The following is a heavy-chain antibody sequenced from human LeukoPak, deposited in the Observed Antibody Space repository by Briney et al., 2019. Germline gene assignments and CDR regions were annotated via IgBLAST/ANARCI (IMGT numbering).Heavy chain of an antibody. CDR3: ARDPQYYYDSSGYYTPNWFDP. CDR1: GYTFTSYG. J-gene: IGHJ5*02. CDR2: ISAYNGNA. V-gene: IGHV1-18*01. Sequence: ASVKVSCKASGYTFTSYGISWVRQAPGQGLEWMGWISAYNGNASYAQKLQGRVTMTTDTSTSTAYMELRSLRSDDTAVYYCARDPQYYYDSSGYYTPNWFDPWGQGTLVTVSS. D-gene: IGHD3-22*01.